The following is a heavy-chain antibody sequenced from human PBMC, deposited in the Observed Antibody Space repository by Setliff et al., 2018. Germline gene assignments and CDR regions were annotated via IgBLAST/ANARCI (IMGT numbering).Heavy chain of an antibody. Sequence: ASVKVSCKSSGFTFTDYGITWVRQVPGQGLEWMGWINNYNFNTQYAQKFQGRVTVTTDTSTTTAHMEQRSLRADDTAVYYCARINFYVSSGYYYAPELWGQGTTVTVSS. V-gene: IGHV1-18*01. J-gene: IGHJ4*02. CDR2: INNYNFNT. D-gene: IGHD3-22*01. CDR3: ARINFYVSSGYYYAPEL. CDR1: GFTFTDYG.